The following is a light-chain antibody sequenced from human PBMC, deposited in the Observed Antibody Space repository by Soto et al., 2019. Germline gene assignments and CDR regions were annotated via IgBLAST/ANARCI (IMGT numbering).Light chain of an antibody. J-gene: IGKJ4*02. CDR3: QQYGNSPLT. CDR2: GAS. V-gene: IGKV3-20*01. Sequence: EIVLTQSPGTLSLSPGEIATLSCRASQSVSGSYFGWYQQKPGQAPRLLISGASRRATGIPDRFSGRGSGTDFTLTISSLGPEDFAVYYCQQYGNSPLTSGGGTKVDIK. CDR1: QSVSGSY.